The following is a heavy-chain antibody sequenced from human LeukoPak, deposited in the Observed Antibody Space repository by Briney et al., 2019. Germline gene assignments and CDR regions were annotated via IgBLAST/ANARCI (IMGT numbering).Heavy chain of an antibody. D-gene: IGHD3-16*01. V-gene: IGHV3-49*03. J-gene: IGHJ5*02. CDR2: IRGSGIT. Sequence: GGSLRLSCTTSGFTFADYTMHWFRQAPGKGLESVGFIRGSGITQYAASVRGRFTISRDDSKSIAYLQMNSLKTEDTAVYYCSRDKFYVWFDPWGQGTLVTVSS. CDR1: GFTFADYT. CDR3: SRDKFYVWFDP.